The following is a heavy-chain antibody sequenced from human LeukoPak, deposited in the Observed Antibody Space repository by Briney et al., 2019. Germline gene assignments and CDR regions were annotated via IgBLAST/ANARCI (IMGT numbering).Heavy chain of an antibody. V-gene: IGHV4-59*01. D-gene: IGHD2-2*01. Sequence: SETLSLTCTVSGGSISSYYWSWIRQPPGKGLEWIGYIYYSGSTNYNPSLKSRVTMSVDTSKNQFSLKLSSVTAADTAVYYCARRYCSSTSCYYFDYWGQGTLVTVSS. CDR1: GGSISSYY. CDR2: IYYSGST. CDR3: ARRYCSSTSCYYFDY. J-gene: IGHJ4*02.